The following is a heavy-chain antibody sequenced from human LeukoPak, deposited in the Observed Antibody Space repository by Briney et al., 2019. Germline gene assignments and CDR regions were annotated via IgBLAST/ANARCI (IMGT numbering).Heavy chain of an antibody. CDR2: IYYSGST. CDR1: GFIFSSYW. J-gene: IGHJ4*02. D-gene: IGHD5-18*01. CDR3: ARSVDTSMVGDY. Sequence: GSLRLSCAASGFIFSSYWMSWVRQAPGKGLEWIGYIYYSGSTNYNPSLKNRVTISLDTSKNQFSLKLNSVTAADTAVYYCARSVDTSMVGDYWGQGTLVTVSS. V-gene: IGHV4-59*01.